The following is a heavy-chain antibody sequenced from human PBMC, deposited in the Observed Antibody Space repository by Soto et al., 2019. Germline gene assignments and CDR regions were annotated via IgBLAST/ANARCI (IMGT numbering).Heavy chain of an antibody. CDR2: ISYDGSNK. Sequence: GGSLRLSCAASGFTFSSYAMHWVRQAPGKGLEWVAVISYDGSNKYYADSVKGRFTISRDNSKNTLYLQMNGLRAEDTAVYYCARVKDYGDYVDYWGQGTLVTVSS. D-gene: IGHD4-17*01. CDR3: ARVKDYGDYVDY. CDR1: GFTFSSYA. V-gene: IGHV3-30-3*01. J-gene: IGHJ4*02.